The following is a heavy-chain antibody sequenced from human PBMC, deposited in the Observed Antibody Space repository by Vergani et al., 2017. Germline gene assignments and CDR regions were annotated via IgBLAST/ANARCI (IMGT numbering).Heavy chain of an antibody. Sequence: EVQLVESGGGLVQPGRSLRLSCAASGFTFDDYAMHWVRQAPGKGLEWVSGISWNSGSIGYADSVKGRFTISRDNSKNTLYLQMNSLRAEDTAVYYCAKDPRIYDSSGYYDAFDIWGQGTMVTVSS. CDR1: GFTFDDYA. D-gene: IGHD3-22*01. V-gene: IGHV3-9*01. CDR3: AKDPRIYDSSGYYDAFDI. J-gene: IGHJ3*02. CDR2: ISWNSGSI.